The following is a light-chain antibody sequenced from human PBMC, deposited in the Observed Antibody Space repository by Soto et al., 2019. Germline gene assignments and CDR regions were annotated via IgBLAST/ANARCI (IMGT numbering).Light chain of an antibody. CDR2: GAS. Sequence: EIVLTQSPGTLSLSPGESATLSCRASQSVSANYLAWYQQKPGQAPRLLIYGASSRATGIPDRFSGSGSEIDFTLTISRLEPEDFAVYYCQQYGSSPFTFGQGTKLEIK. V-gene: IGKV3-20*01. J-gene: IGKJ2*01. CDR1: QSVSANY. CDR3: QQYGSSPFT.